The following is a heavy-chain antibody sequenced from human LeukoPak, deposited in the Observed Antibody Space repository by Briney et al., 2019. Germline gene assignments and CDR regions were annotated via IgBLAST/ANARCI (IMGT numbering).Heavy chain of an antibody. V-gene: IGHV1-69*13. CDR1: GGTFSSYA. CDR3: ARALEDFWSGRSYYYYYGMDV. Sequence: PGASVKVSCKASGGTFSSYAISWVRQAPGQGLEWMGGIIPIFGTANYAQKFQGRVTITADESTSTAYMELSSLRSEDTAVYYCARALEDFWSGRSYYYYYGMDVWGQGTTVTVSS. D-gene: IGHD3-3*01. CDR2: IIPIFGTA. J-gene: IGHJ6*02.